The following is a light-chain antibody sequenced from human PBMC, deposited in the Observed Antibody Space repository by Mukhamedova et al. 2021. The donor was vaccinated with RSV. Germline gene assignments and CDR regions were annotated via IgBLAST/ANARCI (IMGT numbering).Light chain of an antibody. V-gene: IGKV3-20*01. J-gene: IGKJ2*02. CDR3: HHYGSSST. CDR2: GIS. Sequence: QKPGQPPRLLFYGISSRATGIPDRFSGSGSGTDFTLTISRLEPEDFAVYYCHHYGSSSTFGQGTKLEI.